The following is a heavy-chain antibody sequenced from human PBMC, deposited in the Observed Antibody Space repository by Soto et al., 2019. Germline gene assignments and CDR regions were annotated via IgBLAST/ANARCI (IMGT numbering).Heavy chain of an antibody. CDR3: ANGPGEGGNHY. CDR1: GFTFSSYA. V-gene: IGHV3-23*01. J-gene: IGHJ4*02. D-gene: IGHD2-15*01. CDR2: ISGSGGST. Sequence: GGSLRLSCAASGFTFSSYAMSWVRQAPGKGLEWVSAISGSGGSTYYADSVKGRFTISRDNSKNTLYLQMNSLRAEDTAVYYCANGPGEGGNHYWGQGTLVTVSS.